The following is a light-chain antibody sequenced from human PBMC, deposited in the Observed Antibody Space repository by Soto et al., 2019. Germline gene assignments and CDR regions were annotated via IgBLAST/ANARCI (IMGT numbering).Light chain of an antibody. J-gene: IGKJ5*01. Sequence: DIVMTQSPDSLAVSLGERATINCKSSQSVLYSSNNKNYLAWYQQKPGQSPKLLIYWASTRESGVPDRFSGNGSGTDFTLTVSSLQAEDVAVYYCQQYFSIPVTFGQGTRLEIK. CDR3: QQYFSIPVT. CDR1: QSVLYSSNNKNY. CDR2: WAS. V-gene: IGKV4-1*01.